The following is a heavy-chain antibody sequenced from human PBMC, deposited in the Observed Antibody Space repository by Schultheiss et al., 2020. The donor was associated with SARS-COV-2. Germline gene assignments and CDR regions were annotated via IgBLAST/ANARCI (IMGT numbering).Heavy chain of an antibody. D-gene: IGHD4-17*01. V-gene: IGHV3-64*04. J-gene: IGHJ4*02. Sequence: GGSLRLSFEASGFTFDDYGMTWVRQAPGKGLEYFSAISDSGGSTYYADSVKGRFTISRDNAKNSLYLQMNSLRAEDTAVYSCARDRREYGAIYLFDYWGQGTLVTVSS. CDR3: ARDRREYGAIYLFDY. CDR1: GFTFDDYG. CDR2: ISDSGGST.